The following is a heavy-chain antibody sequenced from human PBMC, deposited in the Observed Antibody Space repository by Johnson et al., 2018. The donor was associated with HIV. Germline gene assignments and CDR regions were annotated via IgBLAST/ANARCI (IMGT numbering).Heavy chain of an antibody. CDR2: IYSRGGS. CDR3: ATLNGHAFAI. V-gene: IGHV3-66*01. Sequence: VQLVESGGGLVQPGGSLRLSCAEYGFTVSSSSMSWVRQAPGKGLEWVSVIYSRGGSYYVDSVRGRFTISRDNSKNSLYLQMNSLRAEDTAVYYCATLNGHAFAIWGQGTMVTVSS. CDR1: GFTVSSSS. J-gene: IGHJ3*02.